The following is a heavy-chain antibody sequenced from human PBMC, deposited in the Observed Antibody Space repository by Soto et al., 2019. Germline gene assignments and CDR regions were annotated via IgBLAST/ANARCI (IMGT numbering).Heavy chain of an antibody. Sequence: SVKVSCKASGFTFTSSAVQWVRQARGQRLEWIGWIVVGSGNTNYAQKFQERVTITRDMSTSTAYMELSSLRSEDTAVYYCAADKTYYDILTGYPEPNWFDPWGQGTLVTVSS. CDR3: AADKTYYDILTGYPEPNWFDP. CDR1: GFTFTSSA. V-gene: IGHV1-58*01. J-gene: IGHJ5*02. CDR2: IVVGSGNT. D-gene: IGHD3-9*01.